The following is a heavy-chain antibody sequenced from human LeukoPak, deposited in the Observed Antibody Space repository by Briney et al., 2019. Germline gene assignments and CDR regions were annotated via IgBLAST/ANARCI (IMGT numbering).Heavy chain of an antibody. D-gene: IGHD3-10*01. Sequence: PGGSLRLSCAASGFTFSNAWMSWVRQAPGKGLEWVGRIKSKTDGGTTDYAAPVKGRFTISRDDSKNTLYLQMNSLKTEDTAVYYCTTDLSVRGAEDDYWGQGTLVTVSS. J-gene: IGHJ4*02. CDR3: TTDLSVRGAEDDY. V-gene: IGHV3-15*01. CDR1: GFTFSNAW. CDR2: IKSKTDGGTT.